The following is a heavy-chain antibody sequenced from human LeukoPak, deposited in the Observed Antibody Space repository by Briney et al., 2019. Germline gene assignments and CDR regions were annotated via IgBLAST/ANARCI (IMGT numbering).Heavy chain of an antibody. J-gene: IGHJ4*02. CDR3: ARVAKERVGGVYYFDY. D-gene: IGHD1-1*01. CDR2: IGTAGDT. CDR1: GFTFSDYD. Sequence: GGSLRLSCAASGFTFSDYDMHRVRQATGKGLEWVSAIGTAGDTYYTGSVKDRFTISRENAKNSLYLQMNSLRAGDTAVYYCARVAKERVGGVYYFDYWGQGTLVTVSS. V-gene: IGHV3-13*01.